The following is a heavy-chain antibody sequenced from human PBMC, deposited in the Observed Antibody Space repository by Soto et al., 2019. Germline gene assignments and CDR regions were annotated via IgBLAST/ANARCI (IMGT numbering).Heavy chain of an antibody. CDR3: ARSPYYGMDV. J-gene: IGHJ6*02. CDR1: GFTFSSYA. Sequence: QVRLVESGGGVVQPGRSLRLSCAASGFTFSSYAMHWVRQAPGKGLEWVAVISYDGSNKYYADSVKGRFTISRDNSKNTLYLQMNSLRAEDTAVYYCARSPYYGMDVWGQGTTVTVSS. CDR2: ISYDGSNK. V-gene: IGHV3-30-3*01.